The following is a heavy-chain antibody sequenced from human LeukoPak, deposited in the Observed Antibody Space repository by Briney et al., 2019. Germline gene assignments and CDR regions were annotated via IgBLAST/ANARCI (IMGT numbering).Heavy chain of an antibody. V-gene: IGHV1-2*02. CDR2: INPNSGGT. CDR3: ARGDCSGGSCYFQTEYFHH. J-gene: IGHJ1*01. D-gene: IGHD2-15*01. CDR1: GYTFSGYY. Sequence: GASVKVSCTASGYTFSGYYMHWVRKAPGQGLDWMGWINPNSGGTNYAQKFQGRVTMTRDTSISTAYMELSRLRSDDAAVYYCARGDCSGGSCYFQTEYFHHWGQGTLVTVSS.